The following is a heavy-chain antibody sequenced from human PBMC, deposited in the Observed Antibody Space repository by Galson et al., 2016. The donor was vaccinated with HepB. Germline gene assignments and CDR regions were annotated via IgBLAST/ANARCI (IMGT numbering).Heavy chain of an antibody. Sequence: SVKVSCKASGDTFTNYAVHWVRQAPGQWLEWMGWINTGDGATKYSQKFQGRVTFTRDTSANIAYMELSSLRSEDTAVYYCTLGCSRTFCSPLRYFDLWCRGTLVTVSS. CDR3: TLGCSRTFCSPLRYFDL. J-gene: IGHJ2*01. V-gene: IGHV1-3*04. CDR1: GDTFTNYA. CDR2: INTGDGAT. D-gene: IGHD2-2*01.